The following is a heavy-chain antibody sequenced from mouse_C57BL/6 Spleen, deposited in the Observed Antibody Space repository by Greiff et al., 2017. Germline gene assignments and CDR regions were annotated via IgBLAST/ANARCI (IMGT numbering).Heavy chain of an antibody. CDR2: ISSGGSYT. CDR3: ARQGYDRYFDY. V-gene: IGHV5-6*01. D-gene: IGHD2-2*01. J-gene: IGHJ2*01. CDR1: GFTFSSYG. Sequence: EVHLVESGGDLVKPGGSLKLSCAASGFTFSSYGMSWVRQTPDKRLEWVATISSGGSYTYYPDSVKGRFTISRDNAKNTLYLQMSSLKSEDTAMYYCARQGYDRYFDYWGQGTTLTVSS.